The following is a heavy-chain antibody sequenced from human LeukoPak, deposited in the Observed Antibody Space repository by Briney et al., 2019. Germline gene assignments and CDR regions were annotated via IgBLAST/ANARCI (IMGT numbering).Heavy chain of an antibody. V-gene: IGHV4-39*07. Sequence: SETLSLTCTVSGGSISSSSYYWGWIRQPPGKGLEWIGSIYYSGSTYYNPSLKSRVTISVDTSKNQFSLKLSSVTAADTAVYYCARGVPYSYSTYFDCWGQGTLVTVSS. CDR2: IYYSGST. CDR3: ARGVPYSYSTYFDC. CDR1: GGSISSSSYY. D-gene: IGHD5-18*01. J-gene: IGHJ4*02.